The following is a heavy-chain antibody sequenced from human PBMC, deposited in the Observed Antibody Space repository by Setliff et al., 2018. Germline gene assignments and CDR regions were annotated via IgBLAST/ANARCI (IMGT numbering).Heavy chain of an antibody. CDR1: GFTFNTFW. CDR2: INPGGSEE. J-gene: IGHJ4*02. Sequence: PVGSLRLSCAASGFTFNTFWMTWVRQAPGKGLEWVANINPGGSEEYYLDSVKGRFTISRDNAKTSLYLLMNSLRADDTAVYFCASATGYWGQGILVTVSS. CDR3: ASATGY. V-gene: IGHV3-7*01.